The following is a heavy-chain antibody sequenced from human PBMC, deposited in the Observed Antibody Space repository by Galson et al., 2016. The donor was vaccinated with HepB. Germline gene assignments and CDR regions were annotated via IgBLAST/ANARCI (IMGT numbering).Heavy chain of an antibody. V-gene: IGHV5-51*01. CDR1: GYSFGSYW. D-gene: IGHD3-3*01. J-gene: IGHJ6*02. CDR2: IYPGDFDI. Sequence: QSGAEVKKPGESLKISCRGSGYSFGSYWIGWVRQMPGKGLEWMAIIYPGDFDIRYSPSFQGQVTISVDNSISTAYLQWSSLKASDTAMYYCARSLTGSYDFWGAIVNYYAIDDWGQGTTVTVSS. CDR3: ARSLTGSYDFWGAIVNYYAIDD.